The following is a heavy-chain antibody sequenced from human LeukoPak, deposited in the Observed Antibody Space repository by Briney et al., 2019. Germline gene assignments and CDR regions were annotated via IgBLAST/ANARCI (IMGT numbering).Heavy chain of an antibody. D-gene: IGHD1-14*01. Sequence: SETLSLTCTVSGGSISRGDYSWSWLRQHPGKGLEWIGYIYYSGSTYYNPSLKSRVTISVDTSKNQFSLKLSSVTAADSAVYYCARVTNTGLIDYWGQGTLVTVSS. CDR2: IYYSGST. V-gene: IGHV4-31*03. CDR1: GGSISRGDYS. CDR3: ARVTNTGLIDY. J-gene: IGHJ4*02.